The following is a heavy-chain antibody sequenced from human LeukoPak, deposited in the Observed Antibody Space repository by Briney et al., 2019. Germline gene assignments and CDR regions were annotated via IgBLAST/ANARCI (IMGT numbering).Heavy chain of an antibody. CDR1: GFTFSSYG. D-gene: IGHD2-2*01. CDR2: IWYDGSNK. CDR3: ARDAVSCSSTSCYYEPLGI. V-gene: IGHV3-33*01. J-gene: IGHJ3*02. Sequence: GGSLRLSCAASGFTFSSYGMHWVRQAPGKGLEWVAVIWYDGSNKYYADSVKGRFTISRDNSKNTLYLQMNSLRAEDTAVYYCARDAVSCSSTSCYYEPLGIWGQGTMVTVSS.